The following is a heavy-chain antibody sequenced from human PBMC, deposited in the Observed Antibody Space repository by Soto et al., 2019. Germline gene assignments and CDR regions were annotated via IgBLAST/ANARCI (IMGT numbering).Heavy chain of an antibody. CDR1: GGSINSYY. CDR2: MYYSGST. CDR3: ARGDPLLWFGEKVYYGMDV. J-gene: IGHJ6*02. Sequence: SETLSLTCTVSGGSINSYYWSWIRQPPGKGLEWIGYMYYSGSTKYNPSLKSRVTISVDTSKNQFSLKLTSVTAADTAVYYCARGDPLLWFGEKVYYGMDVWGQGTLVTVSS. D-gene: IGHD3-10*01. V-gene: IGHV4-59*01.